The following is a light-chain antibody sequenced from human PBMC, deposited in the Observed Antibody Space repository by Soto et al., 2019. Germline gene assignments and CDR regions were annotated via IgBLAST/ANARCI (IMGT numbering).Light chain of an antibody. CDR3: QHYGSSPLTT. CDR2: GAS. CDR1: QSFNSIY. Sequence: EIVLTQSPGTLSLSPGERATLSCRASQSFNSIYLAWYQHKPGQAPRLLIYGASSRATGIPDRFSGSGSGTDFSLTISRLEPEDFASYYCQHYGSSPLTTFGGGTKVEI. J-gene: IGKJ4*01. V-gene: IGKV3-20*01.